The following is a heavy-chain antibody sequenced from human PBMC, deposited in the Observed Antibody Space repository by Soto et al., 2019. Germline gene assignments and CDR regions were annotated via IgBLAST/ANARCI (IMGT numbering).Heavy chain of an antibody. Sequence: EVQLAESGGTVARPGESLRLSCAASGFTFDDYGMSWVRQAPGKGLEWVSGINWNGGSTGYADSVKGRFTISRDNARNSLHLQMNSLRAEDTAVYYCARGRGKDAYVGSGFWGQGTLVTVSS. CDR1: GFTFDDYG. CDR2: INWNGGST. CDR3: ARGRGKDAYVGSGF. D-gene: IGHD6-19*01. J-gene: IGHJ4*02. V-gene: IGHV3-20*04.